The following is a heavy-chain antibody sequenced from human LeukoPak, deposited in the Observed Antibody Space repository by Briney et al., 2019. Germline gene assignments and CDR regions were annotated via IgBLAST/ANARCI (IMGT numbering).Heavy chain of an antibody. J-gene: IGHJ3*02. CDR1: GGSFSGYY. V-gene: IGHV4-34*01. D-gene: IGHD7-27*01. Sequence: SETLSLTCAVYGGSFSGYYWSWIRQPPGKGLEWIGEINHSGSTNYNPSLKSRVTISVDTSKNQFSLKLSSVTAADTAAYYCARGLGIGAFDIWGQGTMVTVSS. CDR2: INHSGST. CDR3: ARGLGIGAFDI.